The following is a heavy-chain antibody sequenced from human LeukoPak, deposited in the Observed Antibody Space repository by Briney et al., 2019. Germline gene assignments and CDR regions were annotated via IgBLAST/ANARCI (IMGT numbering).Heavy chain of an antibody. D-gene: IGHD3-22*01. V-gene: IGHV3-23*01. CDR3: AKVPRTYYYDSSGYYYFDY. J-gene: IGHJ4*02. Sequence: GGSLRLSCAASGFTFSSYAMSWVRQAPGKGLEWVSAISGSGGSTYYADSVKGRFTISRDNSKNTLYLQMNSLRAEDTAVYYCAKVPRTYYYDSSGYYYFDYWGQGTLVTVPS. CDR2: ISGSGGST. CDR1: GFTFSSYA.